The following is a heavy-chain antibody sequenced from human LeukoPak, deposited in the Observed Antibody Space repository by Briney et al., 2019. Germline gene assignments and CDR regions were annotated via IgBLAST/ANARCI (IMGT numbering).Heavy chain of an antibody. CDR2: IYTSGST. V-gene: IGHV4-61*02. CDR3: ARARWLQPFDY. CDR1: GGSISSGGYY. Sequence: SETLSLTCTVSGGSISSGGYYWSWIRQPAGKGLEWIGRIYTSGSTNYNPSLKSRVTISVDTSKNQFSLKLSSVTAADTAVYYCARARWLQPFDYWGQGTLVTVSS. J-gene: IGHJ4*02. D-gene: IGHD5-24*01.